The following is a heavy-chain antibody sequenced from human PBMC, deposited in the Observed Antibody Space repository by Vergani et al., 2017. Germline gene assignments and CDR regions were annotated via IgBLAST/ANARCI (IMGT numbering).Heavy chain of an antibody. J-gene: IGHJ4*02. Sequence: QVQVVQSGAEVKKSGASVKVSCKTSGYTFSNYYMHWVRQAPGQGLEWMGIINPSGGHTNYAQKFQGRVTMTRDTSTRTVYMALSSLRSEDTAIYYCARGDYGILTGYRYWGQGTLVTVSA. V-gene: IGHV1-46*03. CDR1: GYTFSNYY. D-gene: IGHD3-9*01. CDR3: ARGDYGILTGYRY. CDR2: INPSGGHT.